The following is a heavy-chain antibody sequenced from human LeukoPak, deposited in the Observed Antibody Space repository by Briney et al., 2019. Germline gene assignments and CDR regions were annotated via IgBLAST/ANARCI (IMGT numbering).Heavy chain of an antibody. CDR1: GFTFSSYG. CDR2: ISYDGSNK. Sequence: PGGSLRLSCAASGFTFSSYGMHWVRQAPGKGLEWVAVISYDGSNKYYADSVKGRFTISRDNSKNTLYLQMNSLRAEDTAVYYCAKAFDMITFGGVIVNPDYWGQGTLVTVSS. D-gene: IGHD3-16*02. J-gene: IGHJ4*02. V-gene: IGHV3-30*18. CDR3: AKAFDMITFGGVIVNPDY.